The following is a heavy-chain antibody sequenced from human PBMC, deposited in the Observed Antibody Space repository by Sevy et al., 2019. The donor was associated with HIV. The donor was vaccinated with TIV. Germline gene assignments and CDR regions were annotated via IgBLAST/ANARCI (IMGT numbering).Heavy chain of an antibody. J-gene: IGHJ5*02. V-gene: IGHV3-23*01. CDR2: INGGGGST. CDR3: AKAPSYDFWSHNYNNWFDP. Sequence: GGSLRLSCVASGFRFSAFGMAWVRQAAGEGLEWVSGINGGGGSTYYRNSVKGRFTVSRDNSKNTVYLQMNSLRADDTAVYCCAKAPSYDFWSHNYNNWFDPWGQGTLVTVSS. D-gene: IGHD3-3*01. CDR1: GFRFSAFG.